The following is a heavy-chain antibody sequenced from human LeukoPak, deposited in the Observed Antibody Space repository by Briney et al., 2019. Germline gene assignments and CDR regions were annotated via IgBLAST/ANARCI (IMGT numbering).Heavy chain of an antibody. CDR3: ARDRADSSGWYGDAFDI. J-gene: IGHJ3*02. Sequence: ASVKVSCKASGYTFTNYYMHWVRQAPGQGLEWMGWINAGNGNTKYSQKFQGRVTITRDTSASTAYMELSSLRSEDTAVYYCARDRADSSGWYGDAFDIWGQGTMVTVSS. D-gene: IGHD6-19*01. CDR1: GYTFTNYY. V-gene: IGHV1-3*01. CDR2: INAGNGNT.